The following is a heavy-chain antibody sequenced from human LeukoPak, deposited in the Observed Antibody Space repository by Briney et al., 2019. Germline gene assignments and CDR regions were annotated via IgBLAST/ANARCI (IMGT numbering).Heavy chain of an antibody. Sequence: GGSLRLSCAASGFTFSSYWMSWVRQAPGKGLEWVANIKQDGSEKYYVDSVKGRFTISRDNAKNSLYLQMNSLRAEDTAEYYCARDASDNWFDPWGQGTLVTVSS. V-gene: IGHV3-7*01. CDR2: IKQDGSEK. CDR1: GFTFSSYW. CDR3: ARDASDNWFDP. J-gene: IGHJ5*02.